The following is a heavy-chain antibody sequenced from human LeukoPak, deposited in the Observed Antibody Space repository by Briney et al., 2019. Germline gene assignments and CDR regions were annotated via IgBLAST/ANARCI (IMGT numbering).Heavy chain of an antibody. Sequence: GGSLRLSCAASGFTFSSYAMSWVRQAPGKGLEWVSYISSSGSTIYYADSVKGRFTISRDNAKNSLYLQMNSLRAEDTAVYYCARGGYDSSGYYYFDYWGQGTLVTVSS. D-gene: IGHD3-22*01. CDR1: GFTFSSYA. V-gene: IGHV3-48*04. CDR2: ISSSGSTI. J-gene: IGHJ4*02. CDR3: ARGGYDSSGYYYFDY.